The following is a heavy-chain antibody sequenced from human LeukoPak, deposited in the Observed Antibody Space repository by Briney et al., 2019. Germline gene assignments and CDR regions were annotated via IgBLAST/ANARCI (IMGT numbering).Heavy chain of an antibody. V-gene: IGHV1-18*01. CDR1: GYTFTSYV. J-gene: IGHJ3*02. D-gene: IGHD1-26*01. CDR3: ARGSTTALVSGDAFDI. Sequence: ASVKVSCKASGYTFTSYVISWVRQAPGQGLERMGWISAYNGNTNYAQKLQGRVTMTTDTSTSTAYMELRSLRSDDTAVYYCARGSTTALVSGDAFDIWGQGTMVTVSS. CDR2: ISAYNGNT.